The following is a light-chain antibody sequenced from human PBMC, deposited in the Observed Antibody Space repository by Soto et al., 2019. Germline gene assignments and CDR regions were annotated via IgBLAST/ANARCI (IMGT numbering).Light chain of an antibody. CDR3: QQGLSFPIT. V-gene: IGKV1-12*01. CDR2: AAS. Sequence: DIQMTQSPSSVSASVGDTVTISCRASQDVSTWLAWYQQRPGKAPNLLIYAASSLQIGVPSRFSGSGSGTDFTLTIAGLQPEDFATYYCQQGLSFPITFGQGTRLDIK. J-gene: IGKJ5*01. CDR1: QDVSTW.